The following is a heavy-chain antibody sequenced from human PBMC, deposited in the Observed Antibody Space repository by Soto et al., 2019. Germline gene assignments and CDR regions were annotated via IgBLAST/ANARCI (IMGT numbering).Heavy chain of an antibody. CDR1: GGSISSGDYY. V-gene: IGHV4-30-4*02. CDR2: IYYSGST. D-gene: IGHD3-3*01. J-gene: IGHJ6*02. CDR3: ARDYASGGTYYDFWSGYGPRYYGMDV. Sequence: SETLSLTCTVSGGSISSGDYYWSWIRQPPGKGLEWIGYIYYSGSTYYNPSLKSRVTISVDTSKNQFSLRLSSVTAADTAVYYCARDYASGGTYYDFWSGYGPRYYGMDVWGQGTTVTVSS.